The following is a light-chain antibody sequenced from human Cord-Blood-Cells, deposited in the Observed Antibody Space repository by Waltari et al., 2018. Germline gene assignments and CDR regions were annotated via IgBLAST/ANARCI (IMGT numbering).Light chain of an antibody. J-gene: IGLJ3*02. CDR2: DVS. CDR1: SSDVGGYNY. CDR3: SSYTSSSTWV. Sequence: QSALTQPASVSGSPGQSITISYTGTSSDVGGYNYVSWYQQHPGKAPKLMSYDVSKRPSGVSNRFSVSKSGNTASLTISGLQAEDEADYYCSSYTSSSTWVFG. V-gene: IGLV2-14*01.